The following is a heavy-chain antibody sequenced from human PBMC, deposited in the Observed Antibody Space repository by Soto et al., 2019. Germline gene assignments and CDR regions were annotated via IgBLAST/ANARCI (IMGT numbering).Heavy chain of an antibody. CDR3: ARTTAVPNTLRSRYFFDY. CDR1: GGSVSNKTYY. D-gene: IGHD4-17*01. J-gene: IGHJ4*02. Sequence: SETLSLTCSVSGGSVSNKTYYWSWIRQPPGKRLEWIGYVYYSGTTNYNPSLKSRVTIPVDLSKNQFSLRLSSVTTADTALYYCARTTAVPNTLRSRYFFDYWGQGTLVTVSS. V-gene: IGHV4-61*01. CDR2: VYYSGTT.